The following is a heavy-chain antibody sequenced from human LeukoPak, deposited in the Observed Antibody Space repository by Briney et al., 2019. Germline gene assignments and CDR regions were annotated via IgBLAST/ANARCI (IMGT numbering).Heavy chain of an antibody. Sequence: GGPLRLSCAGSGFTFSNYYMHWVRQAPGKGLEYVSAISYNGDETYYGNSVKGRFTISRDNSKNTLYLQMGSLRPEDTAVYYCARDPSVGGFSGSELDFWGQGTLVTVSS. D-gene: IGHD3-16*01. CDR2: ISYNGDET. V-gene: IGHV3-64*01. CDR3: ARDPSVGGFSGSELDF. CDR1: GFTFSNYY. J-gene: IGHJ4*02.